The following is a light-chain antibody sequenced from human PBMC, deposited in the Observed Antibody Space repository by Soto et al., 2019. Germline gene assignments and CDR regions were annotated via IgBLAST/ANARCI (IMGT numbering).Light chain of an antibody. CDR1: SSDVGNYNY. V-gene: IGLV2-8*01. CDR3: SSYAGSKTL. Sequence: QSALTQPPSASGSPGQSVTISCTGTSSDVGNYNYVSWYQQHPGKAPKLMIYEVTKRPSGVPDRFSGSKSGNTASLTVSGLQAXDEADYYCSSYAGSKTLFGGGTKLTVL. J-gene: IGLJ3*02. CDR2: EVT.